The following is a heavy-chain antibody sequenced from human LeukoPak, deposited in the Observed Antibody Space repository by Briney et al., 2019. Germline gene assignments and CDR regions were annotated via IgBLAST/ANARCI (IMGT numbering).Heavy chain of an antibody. V-gene: IGHV3-23*01. CDR3: AKCRGSSWSDYFDY. J-gene: IGHJ4*02. CDR2: ISDSGGST. CDR1: GFSLSRYA. Sequence: GGSLRLSCAVSGFSLSRYAMSWVRKAPGKGLEWFSAISDSGGSTYYADSVKGRFTISRDNSRNTLYLQMNTLRAEDTAVYYCAKCRGSSWSDYFDYWGQGTLVTVSS. D-gene: IGHD6-13*01.